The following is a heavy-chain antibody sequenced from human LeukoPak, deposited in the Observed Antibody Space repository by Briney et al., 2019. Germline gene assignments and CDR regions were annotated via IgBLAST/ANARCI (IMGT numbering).Heavy chain of an antibody. J-gene: IGHJ4*02. CDR3: AIRVWTGYQYYFDY. D-gene: IGHD3/OR15-3a*01. V-gene: IGHV5-10-1*01. CDR2: IDHSDSYT. Sequence: GESLKISCKGSGYSFTSYWISWVRQMPGKRLEWMGRIDHSDSYTNYSPSFQGHVTISADKSISTAYLQWSSLKASDTAMYYCAIRVWTGYQYYFDYWGQGTLVTVSS. CDR1: GYSFTSYW.